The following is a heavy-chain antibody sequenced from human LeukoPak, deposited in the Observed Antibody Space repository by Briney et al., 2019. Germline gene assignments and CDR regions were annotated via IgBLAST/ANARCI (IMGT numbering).Heavy chain of an antibody. D-gene: IGHD6-6*01. CDR3: ARASLGWYFDL. Sequence: SSETLSLTCTVSGGSISSYYWSWIRQPPGKGLEWIGYIYYSGSTNYNPSLKSRVTISVDTSKNQFSLKLSSVTAADTAVYYCARASLGWYFDLWGRGTLVTVSS. J-gene: IGHJ2*01. CDR1: GGSISSYY. CDR2: IYYSGST. V-gene: IGHV4-59*12.